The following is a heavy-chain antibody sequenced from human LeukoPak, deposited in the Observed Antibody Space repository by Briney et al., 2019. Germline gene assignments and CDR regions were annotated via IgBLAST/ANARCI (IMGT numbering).Heavy chain of an antibody. V-gene: IGHV1-8*01. CDR3: ARGWRVRVSTSNRVGVRGLMGGYYYMDV. D-gene: IGHD3-10*01. Sequence: ASVKVSCKASGYTFTSYDINWVRQATGQGLEWMGWMNPNSGNTGYAQKFQGRVTMTRNTSISTAYMELSSLRSEDTAVYYCARGWRVRVSTSNRVGVRGLMGGYYYMDVWGKGTTVTISS. CDR1: GYTFTSYD. CDR2: MNPNSGNT. J-gene: IGHJ6*03.